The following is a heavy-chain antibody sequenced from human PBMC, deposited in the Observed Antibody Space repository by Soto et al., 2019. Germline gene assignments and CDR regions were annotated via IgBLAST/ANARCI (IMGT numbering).Heavy chain of an antibody. J-gene: IGHJ4*02. CDR3: ARRRYDMLTGYFHAPFDY. D-gene: IGHD3-9*01. V-gene: IGHV4-39*01. Sequence: QLQLQESGPGLVKPSETLSLTCAVSGGSMRSSTDYWGWIRQPPGKGLEWIGNIYYSGSTYYNPSLMGRVTVSVDTSTNQFSLKLSSVTAADTAVYYCARRRYDMLTGYFHAPFDYWGQGALVTVSS. CDR2: IYYSGST. CDR1: GGSMRSSTDY.